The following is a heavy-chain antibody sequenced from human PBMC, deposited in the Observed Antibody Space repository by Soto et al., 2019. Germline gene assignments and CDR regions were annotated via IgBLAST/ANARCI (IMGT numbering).Heavy chain of an antibody. Sequence: GGSLRLSXAASGFNFNSYTINWVRQAPGKRLEWLSSISSSGYIFSTDSVRGRFTISRDNAKNSVYLQINSLRAEDTAVYFCARDCSGGSCYPGMDVWGQGTAVTVSS. D-gene: IGHD2-15*01. J-gene: IGHJ6*02. CDR1: GFNFNSYT. V-gene: IGHV3-21*01. CDR3: ARDCSGGSCYPGMDV. CDR2: ISSSGYI.